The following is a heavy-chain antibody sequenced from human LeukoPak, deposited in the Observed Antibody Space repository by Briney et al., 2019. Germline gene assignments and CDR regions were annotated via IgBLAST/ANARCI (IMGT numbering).Heavy chain of an antibody. Sequence: SETLSLTCSVSGGSISGCYWTWIRQAPVKGLEWIGYIYYNGNTNYNPYLNGRVTISLDTSRSQFSLKLSSVTVADTAVYHCARRARATAGGDYFDYWGQGTLVTVSS. CDR3: ARRARATAGGDYFDY. J-gene: IGHJ4*02. CDR2: IYYNGNT. CDR1: GGSISGCY. D-gene: IGHD6-13*01. V-gene: IGHV4-59*08.